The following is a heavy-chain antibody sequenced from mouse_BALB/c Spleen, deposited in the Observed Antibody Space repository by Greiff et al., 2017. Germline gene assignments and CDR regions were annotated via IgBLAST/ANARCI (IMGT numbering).Heavy chain of an antibody. CDR1: GFTFSSYG. CDR2: INSNGGST. CDR3: ARERADAMDD. D-gene: IGHD3-1*01. Sequence: DVHLVESGGGLVQPGGSLKLSCAASGFTFSSYGMSWVRQTPDKRLELVATINSNGGSTYYPDSVKGRFTISRDNAKNTLYLQMSSLKSEDTAMYYCARERADAMDDWGQGTSVTVSS. J-gene: IGHJ4*01. V-gene: IGHV5-6-3*01.